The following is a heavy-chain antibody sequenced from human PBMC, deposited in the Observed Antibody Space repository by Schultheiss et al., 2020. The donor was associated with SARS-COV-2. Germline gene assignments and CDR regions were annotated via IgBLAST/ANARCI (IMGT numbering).Heavy chain of an antibody. CDR2: ISWNSGSI. CDR3: ARDWHCSGGSCYSGHAFGI. V-gene: IGHV3-74*01. D-gene: IGHD2-15*01. CDR1: GFTFSSYW. Sequence: GGSLRLTCAASGFTFSSYWIHWVRQAPGRGLVWVSGISWNSGSIGYADSVKGRFTISRDNAKNSLYLQMNSLRAEDTAVYYSARDWHCSGGSCYSGHAFGIRTRGTMVTVAS. J-gene: IGHJ3*02.